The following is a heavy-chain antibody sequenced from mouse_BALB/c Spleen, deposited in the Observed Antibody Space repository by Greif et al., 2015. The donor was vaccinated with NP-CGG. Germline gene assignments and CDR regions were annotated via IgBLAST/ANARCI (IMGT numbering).Heavy chain of an antibody. Sequence: EVQGVESGGGLVQPGGSRKLSCAASGFTFSDYGMAWVRQAPGKGPEWVAFISNLAYSIYYADTVTGRFTISRENANNPLYLEISSLRSEDTAMYYCASDYYGSSYYFDYWVQGTTLTVSS. CDR1: GFTFSDYG. V-gene: IGHV5-15*02. J-gene: IGHJ2*01. D-gene: IGHD1-1*01. CDR2: ISNLAYSI. CDR3: ASDYYGSSYYFDY.